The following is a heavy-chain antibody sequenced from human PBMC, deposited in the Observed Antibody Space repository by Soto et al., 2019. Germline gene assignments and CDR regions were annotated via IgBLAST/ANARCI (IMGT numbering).Heavy chain of an antibody. CDR3: TTDLNGGFDY. Sequence: GGCLRLSCAASGVGLSNAWMSWVRQAPGKGLEWVGRIKSETDGETTDYVAPVKGRFTISRDGSKNTLYLQMNSLKIEDTAVYYCTTDLNGGFDYWGRATLVTVSS. J-gene: IGHJ4*02. CDR2: IKSETDGETT. D-gene: IGHD2-8*01. CDR1: GVGLSNAW. V-gene: IGHV3-15*01.